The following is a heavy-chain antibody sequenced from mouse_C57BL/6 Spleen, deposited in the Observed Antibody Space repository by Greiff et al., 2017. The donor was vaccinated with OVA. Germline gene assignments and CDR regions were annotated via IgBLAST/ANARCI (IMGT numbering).Heavy chain of an antibody. V-gene: IGHV1-52*01. Sequence: QVQLQQPGAELVRPGSSVKLSCKASGYTFTSYWMHWVKQRPIQGLEWIGNIDPSDSDTHYNQKFKDKATLTVDKSSSTAYMQLSSLTSEDSAVYYCARRDSSGYGYWGQGTTLTVSS. CDR1: GYTFTSYW. D-gene: IGHD3-2*02. J-gene: IGHJ2*01. CDR3: ARRDSSGYGY. CDR2: IDPSDSDT.